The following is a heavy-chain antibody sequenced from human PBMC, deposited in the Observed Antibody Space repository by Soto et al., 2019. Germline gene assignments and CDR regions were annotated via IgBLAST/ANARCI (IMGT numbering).Heavy chain of an antibody. J-gene: IGHJ4*02. CDR3: ARDFFGVTTYF. CDR2: IYSAGGT. D-gene: IGHD4-17*01. Sequence: PSETLSLTCTVSGGSISTYSWSWIRQPAGKGLEWIGRIYSAGGTNYNPSLKSRVTMSVDTSKNQFSLKLSSVTAADTAVYYCARDFFGVTTYFWGQGTLVTVSS. CDR1: GGSISTYS. V-gene: IGHV4-4*07.